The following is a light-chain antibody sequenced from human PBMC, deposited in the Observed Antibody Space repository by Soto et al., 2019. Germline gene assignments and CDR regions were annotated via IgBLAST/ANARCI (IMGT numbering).Light chain of an antibody. Sequence: EIVLTQSPATLSLSQGERATLSCRASQGVSSSYLDWYQHKPGQAPRLLIYGASSSATGIPDRFSGSGSWADFTLTISRLEPVDFAVYDCQQYYSSLFTFGPGTKVYSK. J-gene: IGKJ3*01. CDR1: QGVSSSY. CDR2: GAS. V-gene: IGKV3-20*01. CDR3: QQYYSSLFT.